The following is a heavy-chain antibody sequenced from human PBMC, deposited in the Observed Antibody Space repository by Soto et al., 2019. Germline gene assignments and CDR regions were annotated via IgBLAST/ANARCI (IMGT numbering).Heavy chain of an antibody. D-gene: IGHD3-3*01. CDR1: GYTFTVYY. CDR2: INPNSGGT. Sequence: GASVKVSCKASGYTFTVYYMHWVRQAPGQGLEWMGWINPNSGGTNYAQKFQGWVTMTRDTSISSAYMELSRLRSDDTAVYYCARAAYYDFWSGSYFDYWGQGTLVTVSS. CDR3: ARAAYYDFWSGSYFDY. V-gene: IGHV1-2*04. J-gene: IGHJ4*02.